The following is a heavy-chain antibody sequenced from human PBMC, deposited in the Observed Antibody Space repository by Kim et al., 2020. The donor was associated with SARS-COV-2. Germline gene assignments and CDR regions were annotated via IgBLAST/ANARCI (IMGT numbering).Heavy chain of an antibody. CDR2: INHSGST. D-gene: IGHD3-16*02. CDR3: ASSDDYVWGSYRYTRGIDY. V-gene: IGHV4-34*01. Sequence: SETLSLTCAVYGGSFSGYYWSWIRQPPGKGLEWIGEINHSGSTNYNPSLKSRVTISVDTSKNQFSLKLSSVTAADTAVYYCASSDDYVWGSYRYTRGIDYWGQGTLVTVSS. J-gene: IGHJ4*02. CDR1: GGSFSGYY.